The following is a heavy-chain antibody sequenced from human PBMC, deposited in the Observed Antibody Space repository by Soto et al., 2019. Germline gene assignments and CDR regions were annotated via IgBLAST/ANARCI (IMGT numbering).Heavy chain of an antibody. Sequence: SETLSLTCAVYGGSFSGYYWSWIRQPPGKGLEWIGEINHSGSTNYNPSLKSRVTISVDTSKNQFSLKLSSVTAADTAVYYCARGESSSQPYYYYYMDVWGKGTTVTVSS. V-gene: IGHV4-34*01. CDR2: INHSGST. CDR1: GGSFSGYY. J-gene: IGHJ6*03. CDR3: ARGESSSQPYYYYYMDV. D-gene: IGHD6-6*01.